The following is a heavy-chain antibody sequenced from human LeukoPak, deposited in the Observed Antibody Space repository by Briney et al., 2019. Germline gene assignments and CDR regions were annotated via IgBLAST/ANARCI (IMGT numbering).Heavy chain of an antibody. J-gene: IGHJ3*02. CDR2: IYYSGST. V-gene: IGHV4-59*01. Sequence: SETLSLTCTVSGVSISSYYWSWIRQPPGKGLEWIGYIYYSGSTNYNPSLKSRVTISVDTSKNQFSLKLSSVTAADTAVYYCARVRSSGYYPHDAFDIWGQGTMVTVSS. CDR3: ARVRSSGYYPHDAFDI. D-gene: IGHD3-22*01. CDR1: GVSISSYY.